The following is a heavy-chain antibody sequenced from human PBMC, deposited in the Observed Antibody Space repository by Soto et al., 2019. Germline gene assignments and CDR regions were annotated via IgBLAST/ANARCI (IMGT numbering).Heavy chain of an antibody. CDR2: ISSDGDIT. J-gene: IGHJ5*02. D-gene: IGHD3-9*01. V-gene: IGHV3-64D*06. CDR1: GFTFSEYS. CDR3: VKVSTFYDILTGYYSTNFFDP. Sequence: GGSLRLSCSASGFTFSEYSMHWVRQAPGKGLQYVSTISSDGDITYYADSVKGRFTISRDNSKNTLYLQMNSLRPEDTAVYYCVKVSTFYDILTGYYSTNFFDPWGQGTLVTVS.